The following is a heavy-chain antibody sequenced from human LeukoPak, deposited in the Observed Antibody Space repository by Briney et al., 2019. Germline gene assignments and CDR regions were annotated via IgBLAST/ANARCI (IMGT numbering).Heavy chain of an antibody. Sequence: ASVKVSCKASGYTFTAYYMHWVRQAPGQGLEWMGRINPNSGGTNYAQKFQGRVTMTRDTSISTAYMELSRLRSDDTAVYYCAGDSSGYHNWFDPWGQGTLVTVSS. CDR3: AGDSSGYHNWFDP. J-gene: IGHJ5*02. CDR2: INPNSGGT. D-gene: IGHD3-22*01. CDR1: GYTFTAYY. V-gene: IGHV1-2*06.